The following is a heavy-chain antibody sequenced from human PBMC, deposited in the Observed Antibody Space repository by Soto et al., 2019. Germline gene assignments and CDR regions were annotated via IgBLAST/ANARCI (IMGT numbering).Heavy chain of an antibody. CDR3: ARMRYSSSWYWSYNWFDP. CDR1: GFSLSNARMG. J-gene: IGHJ5*02. CDR2: IFSNDEK. Sequence: QVTLKESGPVLVKPTEPLTLTCTVSGFSLSNARMGVSWIRQPPGKALEWLAHIFSNDEKSYSTSLKSRLTISKDTSKSQVVLTMTNMDPVDTATYYCARMRYSSSWYWSYNWFDPWGQGTLVTVSS. V-gene: IGHV2-26*01. D-gene: IGHD6-13*01.